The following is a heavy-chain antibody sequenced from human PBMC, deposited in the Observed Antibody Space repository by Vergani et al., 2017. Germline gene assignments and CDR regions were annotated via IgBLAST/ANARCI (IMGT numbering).Heavy chain of an antibody. CDR3: ASDSRDGDPPLYYYYYGMDV. CDR1: GFTFTSSA. Sequence: QMQLVQSGPEVKKPGTSVKVSCKASGFTFTSSAMQWVRQARGQRLEWIGWIVVGSGKTNYAQKFQGRVTITADKSTSTDYMELSSLRSEDTAVYYCASDSRDGDPPLYYYYYGMDVWGQGTTVTVSS. V-gene: IGHV1-58*02. D-gene: IGHD3-22*01. J-gene: IGHJ6*02. CDR2: IVVGSGKT.